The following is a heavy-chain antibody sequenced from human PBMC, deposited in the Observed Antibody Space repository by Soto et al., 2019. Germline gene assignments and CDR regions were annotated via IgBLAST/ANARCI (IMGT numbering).Heavy chain of an antibody. CDR2: IYYTGTT. CDR1: GGSISSYY. V-gene: IGHV4-59*01. J-gene: IGHJ4*02. Sequence: PSETLSLTCTVPGGSISSYYWSWIRQPPGKGLEWIGYIYYTGTTNYNPSLKSRVTISVDTSRNQFSLKLRSVTPADTAVYYCARGPNSDFWSGYFRGWGQGALVTVSS. D-gene: IGHD3-3*01. CDR3: ARGPNSDFWSGYFRG.